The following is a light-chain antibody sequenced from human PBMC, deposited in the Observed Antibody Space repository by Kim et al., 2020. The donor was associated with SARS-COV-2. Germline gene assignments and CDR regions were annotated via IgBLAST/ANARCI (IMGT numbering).Light chain of an antibody. CDR1: HNINTW. CDR3: QQYSSLWT. V-gene: IGKV1-5*03. CDR2: KAS. Sequence: DIQMTQSPSTLSASVGDRVTITCRASHNINTWLAWYQQHPGKAPKLLISKASNLETGVPSRFSGSGSGTEFTLTISSLQPDDFAIYYCQQYSSLWTFGQGTKVDIK. J-gene: IGKJ1*01.